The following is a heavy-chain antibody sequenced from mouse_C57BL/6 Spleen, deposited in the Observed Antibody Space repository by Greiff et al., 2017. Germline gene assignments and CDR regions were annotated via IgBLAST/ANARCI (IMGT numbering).Heavy chain of an antibody. V-gene: IGHV1-9*01. Sequence: QVHVKQPGAELMKPGASVKLSCKATGYTFTGYWIEWVKQRPGHGLEWIGEILPGSGSTNYNEKFKGKATFTADTSSTTAYMQLSSLTTEDSAICYCARGDNYGAMDYWGQGTSVTVSA. CDR3: ARGDNYGAMDY. J-gene: IGHJ4*01. CDR1: GYTFTGYW. CDR2: ILPGSGST. D-gene: IGHD1-1*01.